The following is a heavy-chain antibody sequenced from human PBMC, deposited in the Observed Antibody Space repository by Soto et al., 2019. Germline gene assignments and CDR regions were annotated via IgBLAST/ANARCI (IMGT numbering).Heavy chain of an antibody. CDR1: GYTLTELS. V-gene: IGHV1-24*01. CDR3: ATYSYGGIFDY. CDR2: FDPEDGET. J-gene: IGHJ4*02. D-gene: IGHD5-18*01. Sequence: ASLKVSCKVSGYTLTELSMHWVRQAPGKGLEWMGGFDPEDGETIYAQKFQRRVTMTEDTSTDTAYMGLSSLRSEDTAVYYCATYSYGGIFDYWGQGTLVTVSS.